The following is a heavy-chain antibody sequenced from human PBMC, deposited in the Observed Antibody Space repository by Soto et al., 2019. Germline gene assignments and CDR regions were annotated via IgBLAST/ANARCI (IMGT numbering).Heavy chain of an antibody. V-gene: IGHV1-2*02. J-gene: IGHJ4*02. D-gene: IGHD2-8*02. CDR2: INPDSGAT. Sequence: HEHLVQSGAEVKRPGASLKVSCKASGYSFTGYYIHWVRQAPGQGLEWRGWINPDSGATNYAQDLRGGVTRAGETAISRASMDLTSLTSGDTAVEYCARGDYGTGGYPFPYWGYWGQGTVVIVSS. CDR3: ARGDYGTGGYPFPYWGY. CDR1: GYSFTGYY.